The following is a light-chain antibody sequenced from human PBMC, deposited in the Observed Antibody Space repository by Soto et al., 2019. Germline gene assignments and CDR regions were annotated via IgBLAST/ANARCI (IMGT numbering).Light chain of an antibody. J-gene: IGLJ3*02. CDR1: STDVRSYNL. CDR3: CSYAGSFTWV. CDR2: EGS. V-gene: IGLV2-23*01. Sequence: QSALTQPASVSGSPGQSITISCTGTSTDVRSYNLVSWYQQHPGKAPKLMIYEGSKRPSGVSNRFSGSKSGNTASLTISGLQAEDEADYYCCSYAGSFTWVFGGGTKLTVL.